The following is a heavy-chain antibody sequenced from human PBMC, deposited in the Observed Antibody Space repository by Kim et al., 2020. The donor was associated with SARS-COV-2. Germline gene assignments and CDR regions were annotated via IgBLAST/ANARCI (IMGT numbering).Heavy chain of an antibody. CDR1: GGSISSYY. J-gene: IGHJ4*02. CDR3: ARFRWLVEGGNCFVY. V-gene: IGHV4-59*01. Sequence: SETLSLTCTVSGGSISSYYWSWIRQPPGKGLEWIGYIYYSGSTNYNPSPKRRVTISVDTSKNKSSLKLSTGTAADTAVYYCARFRWLVEGGNCFVYWGQGTLVTVSS. CDR2: IYYSGST. D-gene: IGHD6-19*01.